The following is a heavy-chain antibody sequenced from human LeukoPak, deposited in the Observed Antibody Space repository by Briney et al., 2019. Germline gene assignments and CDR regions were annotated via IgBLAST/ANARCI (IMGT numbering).Heavy chain of an antibody. CDR3: ARDLSGGPGDY. Sequence: PGGSLRLSCAASGFTFSNNAMHWVRQAPGKGQQWVAFIREDESNKYYADSVKGRFTISRDNAKNTLYLQMNSLRAEDTAVYYCARDLSGGPGDYWGQGTLVTVSS. D-gene: IGHD4-23*01. J-gene: IGHJ4*02. CDR2: IREDESNK. V-gene: IGHV3-30*02. CDR1: GFTFSNNA.